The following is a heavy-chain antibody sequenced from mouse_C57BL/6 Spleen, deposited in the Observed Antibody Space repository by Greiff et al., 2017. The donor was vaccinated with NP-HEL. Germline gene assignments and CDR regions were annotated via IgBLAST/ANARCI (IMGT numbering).Heavy chain of an antibody. CDR1: GYTFTSYW. Sequence: QVQLQQPGAELVKPGASVKLSCKASGYTFTSYWMHWVKQRPGQGLEWIGMIHPNSGSTNYNEKFKSKATLTVDKSSSTAYMQLSSLTSEDSAVYYGASYYYGRSRAWFAYWGQGTLVTVSA. CDR2: IHPNSGST. D-gene: IGHD1-1*01. CDR3: ASYYYGRSRAWFAY. J-gene: IGHJ3*01. V-gene: IGHV1-64*01.